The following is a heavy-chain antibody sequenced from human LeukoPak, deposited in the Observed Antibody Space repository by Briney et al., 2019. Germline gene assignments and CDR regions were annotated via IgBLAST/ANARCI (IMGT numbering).Heavy chain of an antibody. CDR3: VRGMGGGVSNFDY. CDR1: GFTVSDYY. D-gene: IGHD3-16*01. Sequence: GGSLRLSCAASGFTVSDYYMTWIRQAPGKGLDWVSYISFSGSTIYYADSVKGRFIISSDTAKNSLYLQMNSLRAEDTAVYYCVRGMGGGVSNFDYWGQGTLVTVSS. V-gene: IGHV3-11*04. J-gene: IGHJ4*02. CDR2: ISFSGSTI.